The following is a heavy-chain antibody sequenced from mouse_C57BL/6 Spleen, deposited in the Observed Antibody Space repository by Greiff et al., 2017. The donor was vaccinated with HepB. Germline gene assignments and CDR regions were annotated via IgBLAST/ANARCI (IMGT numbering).Heavy chain of an antibody. D-gene: IGHD1-1*01. J-gene: IGHJ1*03. CDR3: TTAVVALRGVDV. Sequence: EVKLQESGAELVRPGASVKLSCTASGFNIKDDYMHWVKQRPEQGLEWIGWIDPENGDTEYASKFQGKATITADTSSNTAYLQLSSLTSEDTAVYYCTTAVVALRGVDVWGTGTTVTVSS. CDR1: GFNIKDDY. CDR2: IDPENGDT. V-gene: IGHV14-4*01.